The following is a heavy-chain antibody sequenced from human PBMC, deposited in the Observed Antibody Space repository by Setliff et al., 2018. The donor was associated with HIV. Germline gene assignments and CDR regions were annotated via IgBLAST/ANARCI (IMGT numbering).Heavy chain of an antibody. CDR2: INPRGGST. V-gene: IGHV1-46*01. Sequence: ASVKVSCKASGYTFTNYYIHWVRQAPGQGLEWMGIINPRGGSTAYAQNFQGRVTMTRDTSTSTVYMELRSLKSEDTAVYYCARDMSGGDGYNHGAFDIWGQGTMVTVSS. D-gene: IGHD5-12*01. CDR1: GYTFTNYY. J-gene: IGHJ3*02. CDR3: ARDMSGGDGYNHGAFDI.